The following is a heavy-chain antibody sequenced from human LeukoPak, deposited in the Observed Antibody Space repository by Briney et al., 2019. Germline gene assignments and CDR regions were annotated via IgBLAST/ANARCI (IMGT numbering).Heavy chain of an antibody. CDR1: GYTFTGYY. CDR2: INPSGGST. V-gene: IGHV1-46*01. J-gene: IGHJ4*02. Sequence: ASVKVSCKASGYTFTGYYMHWVRQAPGQGLEWMGIINPSGGSTSYAQKFQGRVTMARDMSTSTVYMELSSLRSEDTAVYYCARDRNYALFDYWGQGTLVTVSS. D-gene: IGHD1-7*01. CDR3: ARDRNYALFDY.